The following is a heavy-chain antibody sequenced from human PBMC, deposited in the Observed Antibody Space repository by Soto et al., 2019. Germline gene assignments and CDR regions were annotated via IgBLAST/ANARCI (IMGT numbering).Heavy chain of an antibody. CDR3: AKGKSENGVDWLGP. CDR1: GFMFENYA. J-gene: IGHJ5*02. V-gene: IGHV3-23*01. D-gene: IGHD2-8*01. CDR2: VRGNSYGA. Sequence: RGSLRLSCAASGFMFENYAMIWVRQAPGKGLEWVATVRGNSYGAYYADSVRGRFIISRDNSKNTMSLQLNSLRDADTAIYYCAKGKSENGVDWLGPWGTGTLVTVSS.